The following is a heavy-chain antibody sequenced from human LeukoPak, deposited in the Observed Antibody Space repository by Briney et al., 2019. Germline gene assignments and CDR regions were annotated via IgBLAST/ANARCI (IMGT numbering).Heavy chain of an antibody. D-gene: IGHD3-3*01. V-gene: IGHV6-1*01. Sequence: SQTLSLTCAISGDSVSSNSAAWNWIRQSPSRGLEWLGRTYYRSKWYNDYAVSVKSRITINPDTSKNQFSLQLDSVTPEDTAVYYCARGITIFGVVPGDYWGQGTLVTVSS. CDR2: TYYRSKWYN. CDR3: ARGITIFGVVPGDY. J-gene: IGHJ4*02. CDR1: GDSVSSNSAA.